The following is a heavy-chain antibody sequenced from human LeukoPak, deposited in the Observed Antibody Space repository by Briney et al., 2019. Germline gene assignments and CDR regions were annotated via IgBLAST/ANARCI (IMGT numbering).Heavy chain of an antibody. CDR2: IYPGDSDT. Sequence: GESLKISCKGSGYSFTSYWIGWVRQMPGKGLEWMGIIYPGDSDTRYSPSFQGQVTISADKSISTAYLQWSSLKASDTAMYYCARALETPPGIAVAVSRLFDYWGQGTLVTVSS. J-gene: IGHJ4*02. V-gene: IGHV5-51*01. CDR1: GYSFTSYW. CDR3: ARALETPPGIAVAVSRLFDY. D-gene: IGHD6-19*01.